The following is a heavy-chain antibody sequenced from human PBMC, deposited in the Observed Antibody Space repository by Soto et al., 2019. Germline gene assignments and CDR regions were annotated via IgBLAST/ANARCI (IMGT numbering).Heavy chain of an antibody. Sequence: QVQLVESGGGVVQPGRSLRLSCAASGFPFSSYGMHWVRQAPGKGLEWVAHISYDGSNKHYTDSVKGRFTISRDNSKNMLYLQMRSLRAEDTAVYYSAGGQYYFGYCGQGTRVSVSS. V-gene: IGHV3-30*03. J-gene: IGHJ4*02. D-gene: IGHD2-15*01. CDR2: ISYDGSNK. CDR3: AGGQYYFGY. CDR1: GFPFSSYG.